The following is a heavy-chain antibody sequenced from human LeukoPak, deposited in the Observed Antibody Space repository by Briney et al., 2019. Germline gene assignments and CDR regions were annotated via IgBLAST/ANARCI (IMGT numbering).Heavy chain of an antibody. Sequence: PGGSLRLSCAASGFTFSDYAMSWLRQAPGRGLEWVSSISSSSSYIYYADSVKGRFTISRDNAKNSLYLQMNSLRAEDTAVYYCAREAYCYYGMDVWGQGTTVTVSS. CDR2: ISSSSSYI. CDR1: GFTFSDYA. CDR3: AREAYCYYGMDV. V-gene: IGHV3-21*01. J-gene: IGHJ6*02.